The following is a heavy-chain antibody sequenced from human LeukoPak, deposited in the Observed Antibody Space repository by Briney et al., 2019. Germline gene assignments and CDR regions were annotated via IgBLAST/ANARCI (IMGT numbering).Heavy chain of an antibody. V-gene: IGHV4-38-2*01. CDR3: ARVNGAGRGAYYYYYMDV. Sequence: GSLRLSCAASGSTFSSYAMSWVRQAPGKGLEWIGSIYHSGSTYYNPSLKSRVTISADTSKNQVSLKLSSVTAADTAVYYCARVNGAGRGAYYYYYMDVWGKGTTVTVS. CDR2: IYHSGST. J-gene: IGHJ6*03. D-gene: IGHD6-19*01. CDR1: GSTFSSYA.